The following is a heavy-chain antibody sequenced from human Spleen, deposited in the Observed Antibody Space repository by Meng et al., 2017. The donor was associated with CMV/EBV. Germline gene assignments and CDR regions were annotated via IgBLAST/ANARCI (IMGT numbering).Heavy chain of an antibody. J-gene: IGHJ6*01. CDR1: GFTFSSYG. CDR2: IRYDGSNK. D-gene: IGHD3-16*01. Sequence: GESLKISCGASGFTFSSYGMHWVRQAPGKGLEWVAFIRYDGSNKYYLDSVKGRFTISRDNSKNTLYLQMNSLRGEDTAVYYCAKEFASGEAINGYYYGMDVWGQGTTVTVSS. V-gene: IGHV3-30*02. CDR3: AKEFASGEAINGYYYGMDV.